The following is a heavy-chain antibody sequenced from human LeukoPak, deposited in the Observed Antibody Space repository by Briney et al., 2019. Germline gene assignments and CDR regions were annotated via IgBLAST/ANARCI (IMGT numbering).Heavy chain of an antibody. CDR3: ARGVGDYCSGGSCYYFDS. D-gene: IGHD2-15*01. CDR1: GFTFDDCA. CDR2: ISWNSDSI. V-gene: IGHV3-9*03. Sequence: GGSLRLSCVASGFTFDDCAMHWVRQAPGKGLEWVSGISWNSDSIAYADSVKGRFTISRDNATNSLYLQINSLRPEDMALYFCARGVGDYCSGGSCYYFDSWGQGTLVTVSS. J-gene: IGHJ4*02.